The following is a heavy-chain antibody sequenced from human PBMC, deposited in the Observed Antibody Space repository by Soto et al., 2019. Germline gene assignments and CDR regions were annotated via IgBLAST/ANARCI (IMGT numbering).Heavy chain of an antibody. CDR1: GGTFSSYA. CDR3: ASYILRFLEWSRDEYYYYGMDV. Sequence: GASVKVSCNASGGTFSSYAISWVRQAPGQGLEWMGGIIPIFGTANYAQKFQGRVTITADESTSTAYMELSSLRSEDTAVYYCASYILRFLEWSRDEYYYYGMDVWGQGTTVTVSS. J-gene: IGHJ6*02. V-gene: IGHV1-69*13. D-gene: IGHD3-3*01. CDR2: IIPIFGTA.